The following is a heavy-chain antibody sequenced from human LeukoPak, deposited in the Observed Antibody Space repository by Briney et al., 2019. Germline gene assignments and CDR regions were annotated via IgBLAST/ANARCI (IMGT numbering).Heavy chain of an antibody. CDR3: VKNVVVKRYIDY. CDR1: GFTFSNHA. V-gene: IGHV3-23*01. D-gene: IGHD2-15*01. J-gene: IGHJ4*02. CDR2: ISGSGRTT. Sequence: GGSLRLSCAASGFTFSNHAMSWVRQTPGKGLQWISVISGSGRTTEYADSVKGRFTISRDNSKNTLSLQMNSLRVDDTAIYYCVKNVVVKRYIDYWGQGTLVTVSS.